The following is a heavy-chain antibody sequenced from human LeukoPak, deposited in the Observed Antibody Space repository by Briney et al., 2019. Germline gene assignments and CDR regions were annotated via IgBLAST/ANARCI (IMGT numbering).Heavy chain of an antibody. D-gene: IGHD5-12*01. J-gene: IGHJ4*02. CDR2: INSDGTST. CDR3: ARQWGGYSDNDLNY. CDR1: GFPFTGYW. V-gene: IGHV3-74*01. Sequence: PGGSLRLSCAASGFPFTGYWMHWVRQAPGKGLVWVSRINSDGTSTTYADSVKGRFTISRDNAKNTLYLQMNSLRAEDTAVYYCARQWGGYSDNDLNYWGQGTLVTVSS.